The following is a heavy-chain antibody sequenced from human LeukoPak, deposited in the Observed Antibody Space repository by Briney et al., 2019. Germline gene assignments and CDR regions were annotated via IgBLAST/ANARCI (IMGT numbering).Heavy chain of an antibody. J-gene: IGHJ4*02. CDR1: GFTFSSYS. Sequence: AGSLRISCAASGFTFSSYSMKWVGQAPGKGLHWVSSISSSSSYIYYADSVKGRFTISRDNAKNSLYLQMNSLRAEDTAVYYCARADYSSSWYGPPDYWGQGTLVTVSS. V-gene: IGHV3-21*01. D-gene: IGHD6-13*01. CDR3: ARADYSSSWYGPPDY. CDR2: ISSSSSYI.